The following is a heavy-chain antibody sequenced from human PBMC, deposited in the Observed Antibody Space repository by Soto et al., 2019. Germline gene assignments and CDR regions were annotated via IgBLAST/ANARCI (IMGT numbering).Heavy chain of an antibody. V-gene: IGHV4-59*01. Sequence: PSETLSLTCSVYGGSFSGYYWSWIRKSPGKGLEYIGYIYYRGSTNYDSSLKSRVTMSVDTSRNQFSLKMNSVTAADTAVYYCARQQLLPFYYALDVWGQGTTVTVSS. CDR1: GGSFSGYY. CDR2: IYYRGST. D-gene: IGHD1-26*01. J-gene: IGHJ6*02. CDR3: ARQQLLPFYYALDV.